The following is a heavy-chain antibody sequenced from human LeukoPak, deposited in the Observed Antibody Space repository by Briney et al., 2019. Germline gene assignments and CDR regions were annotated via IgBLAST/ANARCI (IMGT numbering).Heavy chain of an antibody. CDR2: INPNSGGT. CDR1: GYTFTGYY. J-gene: IGHJ4*02. CDR3: ARELDYYDSSGYSDY. D-gene: IGHD3-22*01. Sequence: ASVKVSCKASGYTFTGYYMHWVRQAPGQGLEWMGWINPNSGGTNYAQKFQGRVTMTRDTSISTAYMELSRLRSDDKAVYYCARELDYYDSSGYSDYWGQGTLVTVSS. V-gene: IGHV1-2*02.